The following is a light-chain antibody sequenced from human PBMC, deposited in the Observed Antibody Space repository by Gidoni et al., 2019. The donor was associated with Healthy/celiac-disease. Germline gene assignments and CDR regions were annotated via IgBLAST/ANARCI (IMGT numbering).Light chain of an antibody. V-gene: IGKV1-27*01. CDR1: QGISNY. CDR2: DAS. Sequence: DIQITQSPSSLSASVGDRVTITCRASQGISNYFAWYQQKPGKVPKLLIYDASTLETGVPSRFSGSGSGTEFTLTISSLQPEDVATYYCQKYNSASQTFGQGTKVEIK. CDR3: QKYNSASQT. J-gene: IGKJ4*01.